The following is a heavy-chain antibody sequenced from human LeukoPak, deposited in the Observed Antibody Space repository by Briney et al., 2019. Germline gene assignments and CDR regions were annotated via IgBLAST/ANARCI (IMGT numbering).Heavy chain of an antibody. CDR1: GGSISSYY. D-gene: IGHD6-13*01. J-gene: IGHJ4*02. CDR3: ARQRSSSSGHCFDY. CDR2: IYYSGST. Sequence: SETLFLTCTVSGGSISSYYWSWIRQPPGKGLEWIGYIYYSGSTNYNPSLKSRVTISVDTSKNQFSLKLSSVTAADTAVYYCARQRSSSSGHCFDYWGQGTLVTVSS. V-gene: IGHV4-59*01.